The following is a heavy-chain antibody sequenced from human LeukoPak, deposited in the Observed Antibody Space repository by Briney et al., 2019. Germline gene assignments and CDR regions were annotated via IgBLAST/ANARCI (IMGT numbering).Heavy chain of an antibody. CDR3: ARGVRIDY. Sequence: SETLSLTCAVYGGSFSGYYWSWIRQPPGKGLEWIGEINHSGSTNYNPSLKSRVTISVDTSKNQFSLKLSSVTAADTAVYYCARGVRIDYWGQGTLVTVSS. V-gene: IGHV4-34*01. CDR1: GGSFSGYY. CDR2: INHSGST. D-gene: IGHD3-16*02. J-gene: IGHJ4*02.